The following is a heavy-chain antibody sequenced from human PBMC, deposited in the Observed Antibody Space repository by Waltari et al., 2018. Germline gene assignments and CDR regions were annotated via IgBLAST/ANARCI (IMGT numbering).Heavy chain of an antibody. J-gene: IGHJ6*03. Sequence: QVQLVQSGAEVKKPGASVKVSCKASGYTFTSYDINWVRQATGHGLEWMGWMNPNSGNTGYAQKFQGRVTITRNTSISTAYMELSSLRSEDTAVYYCARIGLEWSYPDYYDYMDVWGKGTTVTVSS. D-gene: IGHD3-3*01. V-gene: IGHV1-8*03. CDR1: GYTFTSYD. CDR3: ARIGLEWSYPDYYDYMDV. CDR2: MNPNSGNT.